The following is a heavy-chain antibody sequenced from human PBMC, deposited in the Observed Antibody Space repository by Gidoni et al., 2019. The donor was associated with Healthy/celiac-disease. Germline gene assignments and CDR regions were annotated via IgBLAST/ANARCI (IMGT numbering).Heavy chain of an antibody. Sequence: QVQLQQWGAGVLKPSETLSLTCAVYVESFSGYYWSWIRQPPGKGLEWIGEINHSGSTNYNPSLKSRVTISGDTSKNQVSLKLSSVTAADTAVVYCARIGVYDYYGMDVWGQGTTVTVSS. CDR1: VESFSGYY. V-gene: IGHV4-34*01. J-gene: IGHJ6*02. D-gene: IGHD3-22*01. CDR3: ARIGVYDYYGMDV. CDR2: INHSGST.